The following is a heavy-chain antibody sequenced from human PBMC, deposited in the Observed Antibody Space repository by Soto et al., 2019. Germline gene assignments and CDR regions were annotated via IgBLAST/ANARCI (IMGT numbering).Heavy chain of an antibody. CDR1: GYSFTDNW. CDR3: ARSYFLANSCYKAYFDY. Sequence: GESLKTSCQGPGYSFTDNWISWVRQMPGEGLEGMGRIDPRDSYTNYSPSFQGHVTISVDKSDNTTYLHWTGLKASDSAMYFCARSYFLANSCYKAYFDYWGRGTLITVSS. CDR2: IDPRDSYT. J-gene: IGHJ4*01. V-gene: IGHV5-10-1*01. D-gene: IGHD2-15*01.